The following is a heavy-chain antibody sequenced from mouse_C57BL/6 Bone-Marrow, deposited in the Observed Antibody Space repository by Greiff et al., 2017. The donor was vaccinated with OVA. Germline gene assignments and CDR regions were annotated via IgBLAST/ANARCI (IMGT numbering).Heavy chain of an antibody. Sequence: QVQLQQSGAELVKPGASVKLSCKASGYTFTEYTIHWVKQRSGQGLEWIGWFYPGSGSIKYNEKFKDKATLTADKSSSTVYMELSRLTSEDSAVYFCARHEKFYYYGSSPAGFAYWGQGTLVTVSA. CDR1: GYTFTEYT. D-gene: IGHD1-1*01. CDR2: FYPGSGSI. J-gene: IGHJ3*01. V-gene: IGHV1-62-2*01. CDR3: ARHEKFYYYGSSPAGFAY.